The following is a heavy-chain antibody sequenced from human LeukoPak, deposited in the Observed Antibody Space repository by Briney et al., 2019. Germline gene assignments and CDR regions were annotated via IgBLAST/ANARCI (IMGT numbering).Heavy chain of an antibody. D-gene: IGHD3-10*01. CDR2: INHSGST. CDR1: GGSFSGYY. CDR3: ARGYGSGSPLRY. V-gene: IGHV4-34*01. J-gene: IGHJ4*02. Sequence: PSETLSLTCAVYGGSFSGYYWSWIRQPPGKGLERIGEINHSGSTNYNPSLKSRVTISVDTSKNQFSLKLSSVTAADTAVYYCARGYGSGSPLRYWGQGTLVTVSS.